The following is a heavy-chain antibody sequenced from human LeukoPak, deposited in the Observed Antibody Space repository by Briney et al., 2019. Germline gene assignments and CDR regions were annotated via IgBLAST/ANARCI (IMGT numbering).Heavy chain of an antibody. CDR1: GFTFSSYE. J-gene: IGHJ4*02. Sequence: GGSLRLSCAASGFTFSSYEMNWVRQAPGKGLEWVSYISSSGSTIYYADSVKGRFTISRDNAKNSLYLQMNSLRDEDTAVYYCARDGYYYDSSGYYFDYWGQGTLVTVSS. CDR2: ISSSGSTI. D-gene: IGHD3-22*01. V-gene: IGHV3-48*03. CDR3: ARDGYYYDSSGYYFDY.